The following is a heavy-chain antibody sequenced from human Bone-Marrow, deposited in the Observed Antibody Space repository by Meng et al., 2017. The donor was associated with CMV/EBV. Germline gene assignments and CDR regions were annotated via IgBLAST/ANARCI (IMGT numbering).Heavy chain of an antibody. CDR2: IYPRDSET. CDR1: GYSFTSYW. Sequence: KGSGYSFTSYWIAWVRQMPGKGLEWMGIIYPRDSETRHSPSFQGQVTVSADKSISTAYLQWGSLEASDTAMYYCARLLATADNPSIDYWGQGTLVTVSS. V-gene: IGHV5-51*01. J-gene: IGHJ4*02. CDR3: ARLLATADNPSIDY. D-gene: IGHD6-13*01.